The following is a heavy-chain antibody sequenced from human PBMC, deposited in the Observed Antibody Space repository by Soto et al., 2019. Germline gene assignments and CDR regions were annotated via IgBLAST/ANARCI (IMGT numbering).Heavy chain of an antibody. CDR1: GGSISKFY. Sequence: SETLSLTCNVSGGSISKFYWAWIRKTAGNGLEWMGRVYATGTTDYNPSLRSRVAMSVDISKKTFSLRLRSVTGAGSGVYYCVRDGSKSLRDWFDHWGQGILVTVSS. J-gene: IGHJ5*02. V-gene: IGHV4-4*07. CDR3: VRDGSKSLRDWFDH. CDR2: VYATGTT.